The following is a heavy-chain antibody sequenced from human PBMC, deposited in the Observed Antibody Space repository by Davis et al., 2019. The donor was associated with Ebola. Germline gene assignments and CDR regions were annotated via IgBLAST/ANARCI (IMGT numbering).Heavy chain of an antibody. V-gene: IGHV4-59*04. J-gene: IGHJ5*02. CDR3: ARHGYSSGWSNWFDP. CDR1: GGSISSYY. D-gene: IGHD6-19*01. Sequence: MPSETLSLTCPVSGGSISSYYWSWIRQPPGKGLEWIGYIYYSGSTYYNPSLKSRVTISVDTSKNQFSLKLSSVTAADTAVYYCARHGYSSGWSNWFDPWGQGTLVTVSS. CDR2: IYYSGST.